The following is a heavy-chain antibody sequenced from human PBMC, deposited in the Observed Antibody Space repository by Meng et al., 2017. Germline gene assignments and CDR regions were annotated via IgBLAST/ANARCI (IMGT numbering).Heavy chain of an antibody. Sequence: QVQLVQAAPEVKKPGDSVKLSCKTSGYTCAAYWIHWLRQAPGQGLEWMGRIDPNNDHTQYAQNFQGRVTMTSDTSISTVYMELNGLRSDDTAVYYCARDEDISAAGKLFGDYWGQGTLVTVSS. CDR2: IDPNNDHT. V-gene: IGHV1-2*06. D-gene: IGHD6-13*01. CDR1: GYTCAAYW. J-gene: IGHJ4*02. CDR3: ARDEDISAAGKLFGDY.